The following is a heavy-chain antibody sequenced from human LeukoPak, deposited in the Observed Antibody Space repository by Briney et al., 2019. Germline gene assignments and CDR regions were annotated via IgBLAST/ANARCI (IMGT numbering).Heavy chain of an antibody. D-gene: IGHD3-22*01. V-gene: IGHV1-46*01. CDR1: GYTFTSYG. CDR3: ARAQKPVDQYYDNAFDI. CDR2: INPSGGST. J-gene: IGHJ3*02. Sequence: ASVKVSCKASGYTFTSYGISWVRQAPGQGLEWMGIINPSGGSTSYAQKFQGRVIMTRDTSTSTVYMELSSLRSEDTAVYYCARAQKPVDQYYDNAFDIWGQGTMVTVSS.